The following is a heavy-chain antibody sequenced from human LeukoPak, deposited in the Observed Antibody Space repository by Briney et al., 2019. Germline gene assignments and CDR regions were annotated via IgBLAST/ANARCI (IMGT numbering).Heavy chain of an antibody. J-gene: IGHJ4*02. CDR1: GFTFSSYA. CDR2: ISYDGSNK. CDR3: ARDRRDDYVWGGSPTLWGPFDY. D-gene: IGHD3-16*01. Sequence: PGGSLRLSCAASGFTFSSYAMHWVRQAPGKGLEWVAVISYDGSNKYYADSVKGRFTISRDNSKNTLYLQMNSLRAEDTAVYYCARDRRDDYVWGGSPTLWGPFDYWGQGTLVTVSS. V-gene: IGHV3-30-3*01.